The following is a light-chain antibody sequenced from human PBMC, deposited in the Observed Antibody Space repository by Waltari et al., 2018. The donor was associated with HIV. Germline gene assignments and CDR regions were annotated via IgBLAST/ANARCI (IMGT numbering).Light chain of an antibody. CDR1: SSAIGSFYS. V-gene: IGLV2-11*01. CDR3: CSYAGAYTYV. CDR2: EVN. J-gene: IGLJ1*01. Sequence: QSALTHPRFMSVSSGQSLPISFTRTSSAIGSFYSVSWYQQYPGKAPQVIIYEVNQRPSGVHDRFTGSKSGITASLTISGLQGEDEADYYCCSYAGAYTYVFGTGTKVNVL.